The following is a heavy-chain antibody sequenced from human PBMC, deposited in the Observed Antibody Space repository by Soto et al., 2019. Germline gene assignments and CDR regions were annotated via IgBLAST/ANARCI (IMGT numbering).Heavy chain of an antibody. CDR2: INPHGGST. CDR1: RDTFTSYY. CDR3: ARSSGGNFGIIIEGTNWFAP. D-gene: IGHD1-26*01. Sequence: ASVNVSCKSPRDTFTSYYINWVRQAPGQGLEWMGVINPHGGSTAYAQKFKGRVTLTRDTSASTVYMEVSSLTSEDTAMYYCARSSGGNFGIIIEGTNWFAPWGQGTLVTVSS. J-gene: IGHJ5*02. V-gene: IGHV1-46*01.